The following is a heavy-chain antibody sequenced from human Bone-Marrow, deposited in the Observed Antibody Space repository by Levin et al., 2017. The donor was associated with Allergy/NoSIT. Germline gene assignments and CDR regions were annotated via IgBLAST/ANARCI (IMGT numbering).Heavy chain of an antibody. CDR3: AKSSTVQGYYFDY. CDR1: GGSISSYY. D-gene: IGHD4-17*01. J-gene: IGHJ4*02. V-gene: IGHV4-59*01. CDR2: IYYSGST. Sequence: PSETLSLTCTVSGGSISSYYWSWIRQPPGKGLEWIGYIYYSGSTNYNPSLKSRVTISVDTSKDQFSLSLRSVTAADTAVYYCAKSSTVQGYYFDYWGQGTLVTVSS.